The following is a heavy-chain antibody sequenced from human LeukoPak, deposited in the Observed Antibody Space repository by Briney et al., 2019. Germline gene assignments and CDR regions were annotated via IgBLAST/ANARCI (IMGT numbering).Heavy chain of an antibody. J-gene: IGHJ4*02. CDR1: RFTFSSYW. D-gene: IGHD2-2*02. V-gene: IGHV3-23*01. CDR2: ISGSGGST. CDR3: AGCDCSSTSCYTGCDY. Sequence: GGSLRLSCAASRFTFSSYWMHWVRQAPGKGLEWVSAISGSGGSTYYADSVKGRFTISRDNSKNTLYLQMNSLRAEDTAVYYCAGCDCSSTSCYTGCDYWGQGTLVTVSS.